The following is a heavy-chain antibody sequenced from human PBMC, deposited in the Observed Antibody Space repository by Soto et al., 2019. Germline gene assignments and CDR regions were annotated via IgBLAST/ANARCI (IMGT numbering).Heavy chain of an antibody. CDR2: ILHDGSNE. Sequence: GGSLRLSYAAPGFTFSNYGMHWVRQSPGQGLEWVALILHDGSNEYYADSVKGRFTISRDNSKNTLYLQMNSLRADDTAVYYCAKSRDGYSFYYYYGMDVWGQGATVTVSS. CDR1: GFTFSNYG. CDR3: AKSRDGYSFYYYYGMDV. J-gene: IGHJ6*02. V-gene: IGHV3-30*18. D-gene: IGHD5-18*01.